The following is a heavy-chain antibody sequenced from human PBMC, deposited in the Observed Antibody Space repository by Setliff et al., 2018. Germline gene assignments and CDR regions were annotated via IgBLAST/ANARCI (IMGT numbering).Heavy chain of an antibody. J-gene: IGHJ5*02. Sequence: LRLSCAASGFTFSSYGIHWVRQAPGRGLEWVAFIRHDGSNEYYADSVKGRFTISRDNSKNTLYLQMSSLRPDDTAMYYCARDQFRKSGGLYSWGQGTLVTVSS. CDR2: IRHDGSNE. D-gene: IGHD2-15*01. V-gene: IGHV3-30*02. CDR1: GFTFSSYG. CDR3: ARDQFRKSGGLYS.